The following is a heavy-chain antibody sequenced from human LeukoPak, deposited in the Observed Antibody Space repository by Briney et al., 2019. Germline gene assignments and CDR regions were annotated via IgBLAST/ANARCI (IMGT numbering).Heavy chain of an antibody. D-gene: IGHD4-17*01. V-gene: IGHV4-39*01. J-gene: IGHJ4*02. CDR1: GGSISSSSYY. CDR3: ASRGGDYVFEY. CDR2: IYYSGRT. Sequence: SETLSLTCTVSGGSISSSSYYWGWIRQPPGKGPEWIGSIYYSGRTYYNPSLKSRVTISVDTSKNQFSLKLSSVTAADRALYYCASRGGDYVFEYWGQGTLVTVFS.